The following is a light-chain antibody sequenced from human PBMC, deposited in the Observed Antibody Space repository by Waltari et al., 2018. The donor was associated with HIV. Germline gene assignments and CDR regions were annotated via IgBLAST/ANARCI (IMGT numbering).Light chain of an antibody. V-gene: IGLV2-23*02. J-gene: IGLJ2*01. CDR3: CSYAGSSTL. CDR1: SSDVGGYNF. Sequence: QSALTQPASVSGSPGPSITIPCPGTSSDVGGYNFVSWYQHHPGKAPKLMIYDVSKRPSGVSNRFSGSKSGNTASLTISGLQAEDEADYYCCSYAGSSTLFGGGTKLTVL. CDR2: DVS.